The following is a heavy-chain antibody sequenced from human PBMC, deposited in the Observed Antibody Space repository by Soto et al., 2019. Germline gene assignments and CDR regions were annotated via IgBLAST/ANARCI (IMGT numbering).Heavy chain of an antibody. CDR2: IYHSGST. D-gene: IGHD5-18*01. CDR3: ASRKGYSYGSNWFDP. CDR1: GGSISSSNW. V-gene: IGHV4-4*02. J-gene: IGHJ5*02. Sequence: SETLSLTCAVSGGSISSSNWWSWVRQPPGKGLEWIGEIYHSGSTNYNPSLKSRVTISVDKSKNQFSLKLSSVTAADTAVYYCASRKGYSYGSNWFDPWGQGTLVTVSS.